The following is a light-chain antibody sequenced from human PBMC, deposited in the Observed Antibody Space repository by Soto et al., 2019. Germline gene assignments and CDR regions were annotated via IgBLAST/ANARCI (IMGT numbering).Light chain of an antibody. Sequence: QSVLTQPPSASGSAGHSVTIPCTGTGIDDYDYNFVSWYQHHPGKVPKLIIFEVNKRPSGVPDRFSGSKSGTTASLTVSGLQAEDEADYYCVSFTTSRSYVFGTGTKLTVL. V-gene: IGLV2-8*01. CDR2: EVN. J-gene: IGLJ1*01. CDR1: GIDDYDYNF. CDR3: VSFTTSRSYV.